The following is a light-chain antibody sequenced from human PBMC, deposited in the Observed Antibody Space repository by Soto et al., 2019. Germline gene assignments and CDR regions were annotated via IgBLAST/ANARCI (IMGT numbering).Light chain of an antibody. Sequence: QSVLTQPPSASGTPGQRVTISCSGSRSNIGSYSVNWYQQLPGAAPKLLIYGNSNRPSGVPDRFSGSKSGTSASLAITGLQAEDEADYYCQSYDSSLSGVVFGGGTQLTVL. J-gene: IGLJ2*01. CDR3: QSYDSSLSGVV. CDR1: RSNIGSYS. CDR2: GNS. V-gene: IGLV1-40*01.